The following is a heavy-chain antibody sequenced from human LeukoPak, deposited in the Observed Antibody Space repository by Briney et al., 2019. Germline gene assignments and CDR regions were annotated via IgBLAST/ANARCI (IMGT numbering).Heavy chain of an antibody. Sequence: GGSLRLSCAASGFTFSSYAMHWVRQAPSKGLEWVAVISYDGSNKYYADSVKGRFTISRDNSKNTLYLQMNSLRAEDTAVYYCARDYQYGDYAFDYWGQGTLVTVSS. CDR1: GFTFSSYA. V-gene: IGHV3-30*04. CDR2: ISYDGSNK. J-gene: IGHJ4*02. D-gene: IGHD4-17*01. CDR3: ARDYQYGDYAFDY.